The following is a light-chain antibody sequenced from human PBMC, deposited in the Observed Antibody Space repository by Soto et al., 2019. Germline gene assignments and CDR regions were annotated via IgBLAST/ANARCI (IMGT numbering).Light chain of an antibody. Sequence: QSVLTQPPSVSAAPGQKVTISCSGSSSNIGNNYVSWYQQLPGTAPKLLIFENNKRPSGIPDRFSASKSGTSATRAIAGLQTGDAADYYCGTWDNSLSLPYVFCTGTKLTVL. J-gene: IGLJ1*01. V-gene: IGLV1-51*02. CDR2: ENN. CDR3: GTWDNSLSLPYV. CDR1: SSNIGNNY.